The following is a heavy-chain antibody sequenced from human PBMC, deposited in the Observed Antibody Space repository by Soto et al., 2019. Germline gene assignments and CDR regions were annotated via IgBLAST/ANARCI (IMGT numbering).Heavy chain of an antibody. J-gene: IGHJ4*02. Sequence: PGGSLRLSCAASGFTFSSYSMNWVRQAPGKGLEWVSYISSSSSTIYYADSVKGRFTISRDNAKNSLYLQMNSLRAEDTAVYYCASIGYSYGSDPIDYWGQGTLVTVSS. V-gene: IGHV3-48*01. CDR2: ISSSSSTI. CDR1: GFTFSSYS. CDR3: ASIGYSYGSDPIDY. D-gene: IGHD5-18*01.